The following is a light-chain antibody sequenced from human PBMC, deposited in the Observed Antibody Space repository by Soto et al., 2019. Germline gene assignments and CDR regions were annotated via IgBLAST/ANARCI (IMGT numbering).Light chain of an antibody. CDR3: QQSFNTPWT. CDR1: QTISSY. J-gene: IGKJ1*01. Sequence: DIQMTQSPSSLSASVGDRVTITCRASQTISSYLNWYQQRPGKAPKLLIYAASSLQRGVPSRFSGRGSGTDFTLTISSLQPEDFATYYCQQSFNTPWTFGQGTKVEVK. V-gene: IGKV1-39*01. CDR2: AAS.